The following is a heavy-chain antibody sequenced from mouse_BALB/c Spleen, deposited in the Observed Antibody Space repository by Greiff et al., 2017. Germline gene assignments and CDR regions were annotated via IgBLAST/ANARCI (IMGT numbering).Heavy chain of an antibody. CDR2: IRNKANGYTT. CDR3: ARDPRYGPLAMDY. CDR1: GFTFTDYY. D-gene: IGHD1-1*02. V-gene: IGHV7-3*02. Sequence: EVKLMESGGGLVQPGGSLRLSCATSGFTFTDYYMSWVRQPPGKALEWLGFIRNKANGYTTEYSASVKGRFTISRDNSQSILYLQMNTLRAEDSATYYCARDPRYGPLAMDYWGQGTSVTVSS. J-gene: IGHJ4*01.